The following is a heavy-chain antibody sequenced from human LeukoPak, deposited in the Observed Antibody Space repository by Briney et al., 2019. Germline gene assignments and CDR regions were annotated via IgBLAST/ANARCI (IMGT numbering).Heavy chain of an antibody. CDR3: AIDPYSSGWRGGDYFDY. CDR1: GFTFSTYA. CDR2: IGSGGGGGST. D-gene: IGHD6-19*01. J-gene: IGHJ4*02. Sequence: GGSLRLSCAASGFTFSTYAMSWVRQAPGKGREWVSSIGSGGGGGSTVYADSVKGRFAISRDNSKNTLFLQMNNLRAEDTAVYYCAIDPYSSGWRGGDYFDYWGQGTLVTVSS. V-gene: IGHV3-23*01.